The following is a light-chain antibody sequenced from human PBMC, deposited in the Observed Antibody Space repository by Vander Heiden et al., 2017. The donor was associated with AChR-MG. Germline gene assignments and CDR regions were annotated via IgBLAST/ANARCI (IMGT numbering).Light chain of an antibody. V-gene: IGKV3-20*01. CDR1: QSVSSSY. CDR2: GAS. CDR3: QQYGSSPRYT. Sequence: EIVLTQSPGTLSLSPGERATLSSRASQSVSSSYLAWYQQKPGQAPRLLIYGASSRATGIPDRFSGSGYGTDFTLTISRREPEDFAVYYCQQYGSSPRYTFGQRTKLEIK. J-gene: IGKJ2*01.